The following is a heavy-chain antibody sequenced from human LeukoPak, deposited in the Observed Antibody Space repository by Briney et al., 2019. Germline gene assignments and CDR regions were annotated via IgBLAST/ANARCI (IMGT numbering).Heavy chain of an antibody. CDR2: IYYSGST. Sequence: SETLSLTCTVSGDSISSGSYYWGWIRQPPGKGLEWIGSIYYSGSTYYNPSLKSRVTISVDTSKNQFSLKLSSVTVADTAVYYCARDRYYYDTSGYYFDYWGQGTLVTVSS. D-gene: IGHD3-22*01. V-gene: IGHV4-39*07. J-gene: IGHJ4*02. CDR1: GDSISSGSYY. CDR3: ARDRYYYDTSGYYFDY.